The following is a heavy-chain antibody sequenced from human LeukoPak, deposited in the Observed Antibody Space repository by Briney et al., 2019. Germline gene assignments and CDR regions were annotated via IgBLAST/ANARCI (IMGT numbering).Heavy chain of an antibody. Sequence: ASVKVSCKASGYTFTRYGISWVRQAPGQGLEWMGWISAYSGNTNYAQKLQGRVTMTTDTSTSTAYMELRSLRSDDTAVYYCARVAVAGTFDGYWGQGTLVTVSS. CDR3: ARVAVAGTFDGY. J-gene: IGHJ4*02. CDR2: ISAYSGNT. D-gene: IGHD6-19*01. CDR1: GYTFTRYG. V-gene: IGHV1-18*01.